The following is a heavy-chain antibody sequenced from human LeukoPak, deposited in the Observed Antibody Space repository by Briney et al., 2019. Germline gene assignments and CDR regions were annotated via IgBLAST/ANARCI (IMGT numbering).Heavy chain of an antibody. CDR3: AGSASDYYDSSVPPYY. J-gene: IGHJ4*02. D-gene: IGHD3-22*01. Sequence: ASVKVSCKASGYTFTSYGISWVRQAPGQGLEWMGWISAYNGNTNYAQKLQGRVTMTTDTSTSTAYMELRSLRSDDTAVYYCAGSASDYYDSSVPPYYWGQGTLVTVSS. V-gene: IGHV1-18*01. CDR1: GYTFTSYG. CDR2: ISAYNGNT.